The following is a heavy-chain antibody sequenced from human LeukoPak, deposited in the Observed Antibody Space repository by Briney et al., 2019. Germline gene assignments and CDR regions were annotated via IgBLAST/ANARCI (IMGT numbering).Heavy chain of an antibody. D-gene: IGHD2-8*01. CDR3: ARGDKLYGDY. CDR2: IHQDGNEK. V-gene: IGHV3-7*04. J-gene: IGHJ4*02. CDR1: GFTFSTYC. Sequence: GGSLRLSCAASGFTFSTYCMSWVRQAPGKGLEWVANIHQDGNEKYYVDSVKSRFTISRDNAKNSLYLQMNTLRAEDTAVYYCARGDKLYGDYWGQGTLVTVSS.